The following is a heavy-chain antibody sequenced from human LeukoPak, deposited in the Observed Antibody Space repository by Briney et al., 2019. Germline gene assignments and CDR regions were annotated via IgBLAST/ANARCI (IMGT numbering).Heavy chain of an antibody. J-gene: IGHJ4*02. CDR1: GFTFSDYY. CDR2: ISSSGSTI. V-gene: IGHV3-11*04. D-gene: IGHD2-15*01. Sequence: PGGSLRLSCAASGFTFSDYYMSWIRQAPGKGLEWVSYISSSGSTIYYADSVKGRFTISRDNAKNSLYLQMNSLRAEDTAVYYCAKVKPMDCSGGSCYSEALDYWGQGTLVTVSS. CDR3: AKVKPMDCSGGSCYSEALDY.